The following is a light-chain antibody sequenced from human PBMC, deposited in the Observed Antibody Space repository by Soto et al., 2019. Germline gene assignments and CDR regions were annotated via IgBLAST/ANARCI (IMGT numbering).Light chain of an antibody. CDR3: SSYTSSSTFYV. J-gene: IGLJ1*01. V-gene: IGLV2-14*03. CDR1: SSDVGSYNY. Sequence: QSALTQPASVSGSPGQSITISCTGASSDVGSYNYVSWYQHPPGTAPKLIIYDVSNRPSGISNRFSGSKSGNTASLTISGLRAEDEADYYCSSYTSSSTFYVFGAGTKVTVL. CDR2: DVS.